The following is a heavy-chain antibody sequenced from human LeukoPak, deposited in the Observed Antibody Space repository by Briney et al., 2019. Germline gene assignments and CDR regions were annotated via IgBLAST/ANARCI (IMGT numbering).Heavy chain of an antibody. Sequence: GASVKVSCKASGDTFTSYGISWVRQAPGQGLEWMGGIIPIFGTANYAQKFQGRVTITADKSTSTAYMELSSLRSEDTAVYYCARLALVRGNEAYYYYYMDVWGKGTTVTVSS. CDR2: IIPIFGTA. V-gene: IGHV1-69*06. CDR3: ARLALVRGNEAYYYYYMDV. CDR1: GDTFTSYG. J-gene: IGHJ6*03. D-gene: IGHD3-10*01.